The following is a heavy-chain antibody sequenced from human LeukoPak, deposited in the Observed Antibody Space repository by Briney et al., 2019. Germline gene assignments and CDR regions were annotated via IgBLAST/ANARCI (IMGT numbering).Heavy chain of an antibody. V-gene: IGHV3-7*01. CDR2: IKQDGGEK. CDR3: ARALYGSGSYYNSPDWFDP. CDR1: GFTFSTYW. Sequence: GGSLRLSCAASGFTFSTYWMTWVRQAPGKGLEWVATIKQDGGEKYYVDSVKGRFTISRDNAKNLLYLQMNSLRAEDTAVYYCARALYGSGSYYNSPDWFDPWGQGTLVTVSS. J-gene: IGHJ5*02. D-gene: IGHD3-10*01.